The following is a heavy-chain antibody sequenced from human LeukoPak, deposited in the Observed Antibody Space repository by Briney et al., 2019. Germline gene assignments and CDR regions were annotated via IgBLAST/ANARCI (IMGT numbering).Heavy chain of an antibody. D-gene: IGHD3-22*01. CDR2: IYYSGNT. V-gene: IGHV4-39*01. Sequence: PSETLSLTCTVSGGSISSNSYYWAWIRQPPGKGLEWIGSIYYSGNTYYSPSLKSRVTVSVDTSKNQFSLKLSSVTAADTAVYYCARRGSGLNWFDPWGQGTLVTVSS. J-gene: IGHJ5*02. CDR3: ARRGSGLNWFDP. CDR1: GGSISSNSYY.